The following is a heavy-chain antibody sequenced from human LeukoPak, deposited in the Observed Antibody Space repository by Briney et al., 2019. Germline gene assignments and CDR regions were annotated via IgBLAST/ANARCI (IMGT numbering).Heavy chain of an antibody. CDR1: GFTFSSYS. D-gene: IGHD6-19*01. V-gene: IGHV3-48*02. J-gene: IGHJ4*02. CDR3: ARASPGYSSGWYRDNTNY. Sequence: GGSLRLSCAASGFTFSSYSTNCVRQAPGKGLEWVSYISSSSSTIYYADSVKGRFTISRDNAKNSLYLQMNSLRDEDTAVYYCARASPGYSSGWYRDNTNYWGQGTLVTVSS. CDR2: ISSSSSTI.